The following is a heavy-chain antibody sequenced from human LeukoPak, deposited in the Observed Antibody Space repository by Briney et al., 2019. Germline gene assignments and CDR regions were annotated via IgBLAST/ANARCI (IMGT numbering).Heavy chain of an antibody. V-gene: IGHV3-23*01. D-gene: IGHD2-15*01. CDR2: ISGSGGST. Sequence: GGPLRLSSAASGFTFSGYAMSWVPPAPGKGLEGASTISGSGGSTYYADSVKGRFTISKDNSKNTLYLKMNSLRAEDTAVYYWAKGPGGYCSGGSCYEPYYFDYWGQGPLVTVSS. J-gene: IGHJ4*02. CDR3: AKGPGGYCSGGSCYEPYYFDY. CDR1: GFTFSGYA.